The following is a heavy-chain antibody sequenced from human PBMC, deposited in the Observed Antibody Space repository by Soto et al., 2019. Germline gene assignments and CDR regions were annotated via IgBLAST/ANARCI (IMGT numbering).Heavy chain of an antibody. D-gene: IGHD2-15*01. CDR2: ISGSGGST. CDR3: XXXXXXXXXXXXXXX. CDR1: GFTFSSYA. V-gene: IGHV3-23*01. Sequence: EVQLLESGGGLVQPGGSLRLSCAASGFTFSSYAMSWVRQAPGKGLEWVSAISGSGGSTYYADSVKGRFTISRDNSKNTLYLQMNSLXAXXXXXYXXXXXXXXXXXXXXXXXXGQGTLVTVSS. J-gene: IGHJ5*02.